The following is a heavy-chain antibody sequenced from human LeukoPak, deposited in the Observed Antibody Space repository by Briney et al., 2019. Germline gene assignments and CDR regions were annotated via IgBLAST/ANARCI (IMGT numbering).Heavy chain of an antibody. CDR1: GGTFSSYT. D-gene: IGHD2-8*01. Sequence: SVKVSCKASGGTFSSYTISWVRQAPGQGLEWMGRIIPIFGTANYAQKFQGRVTITTDESTSTAYMELSSLRSEDTAVYYCARDESRMGDWYFDLWGRGTLVTVSS. J-gene: IGHJ2*01. CDR3: ARDESRMGDWYFDL. V-gene: IGHV1-69*05. CDR2: IIPIFGTA.